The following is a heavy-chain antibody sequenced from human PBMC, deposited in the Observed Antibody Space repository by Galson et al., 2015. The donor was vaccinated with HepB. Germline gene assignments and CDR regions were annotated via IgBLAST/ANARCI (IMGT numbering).Heavy chain of an antibody. CDR1: GFTFSSYS. J-gene: IGHJ6*03. CDR3: ARGQGGAYYYYYYMDV. D-gene: IGHD1-26*01. V-gene: IGHV3-48*01. CDR2: ISSSSSTI. Sequence: SLRLSCAASGFTFSSYSMNWVRQPPGKGLEWVSYISSSSSTIYYADSVKGRFTISRDNAKSSLYLQMNSLRAEDTAVYYCARGQGGAYYYYYYMDVWGKGTTVTVSS.